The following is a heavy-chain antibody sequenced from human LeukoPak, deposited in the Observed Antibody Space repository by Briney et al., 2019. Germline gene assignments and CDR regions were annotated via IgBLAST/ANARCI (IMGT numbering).Heavy chain of an antibody. CDR3: AKGRYGDYD. CDR1: GFTFKHNW. J-gene: IGHJ4*02. V-gene: IGHV3-74*01. CDR2: ISSEGSDT. Sequence: PGGSLRLSCEASGFTFKHNWMHWVRQAPGQGLVGVSRISSEGSDTTYADSVKGRFTISRDNAKNTLFLQMSSLRAEDTGLYYCAKGRYGDYDWGQGALVTVSS. D-gene: IGHD4-17*01.